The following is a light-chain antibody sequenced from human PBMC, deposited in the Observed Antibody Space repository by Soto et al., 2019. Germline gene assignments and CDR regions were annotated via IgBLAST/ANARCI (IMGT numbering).Light chain of an antibody. Sequence: QSVLTQPASIYGSPGQSITISCTGTSSDIGTYNYVSWYQRSPGQAPKLVIYEVTNRPSGVSNRFSGSKSGNTASLTISGLQAEDEADYFCSSYTSSTSLAIFGGGTKLTVL. CDR1: SSDIGTYNY. V-gene: IGLV2-14*01. J-gene: IGLJ2*01. CDR2: EVT. CDR3: SSYTSSTSLAI.